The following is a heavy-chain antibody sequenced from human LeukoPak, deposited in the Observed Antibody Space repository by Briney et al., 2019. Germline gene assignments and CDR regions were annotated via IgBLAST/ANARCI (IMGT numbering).Heavy chain of an antibody. Sequence: SVKVSCKASGGTFSSYAISWVRQAPGQGLEWMGRIIPIFGTANYAQKFQGRVTITTDESTSTAYMELSSLRSEDTAVYYCAREARGYSYGSYYFDYWGQGTPVTVSS. CDR1: GGTFSSYA. CDR2: IIPIFGTA. J-gene: IGHJ4*02. V-gene: IGHV1-69*05. CDR3: AREARGYSYGSYYFDY. D-gene: IGHD5-18*01.